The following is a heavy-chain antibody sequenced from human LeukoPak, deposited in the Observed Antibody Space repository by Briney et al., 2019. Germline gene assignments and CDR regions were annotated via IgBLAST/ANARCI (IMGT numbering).Heavy chain of an antibody. D-gene: IGHD3-3*01. CDR3: ARDFWSGYCSY. J-gene: IGHJ4*02. Sequence: ASVQVSCKASGYTFTGYYMHWVRQDPGQGLEWMGWMNPNSGNTGYAKKFQGRVTMTRNTSISTAYMELSSLRSEDTAVYYCARDFWSGYCSYWGQGTLVTVSS. CDR1: GYTFTGYY. CDR2: MNPNSGNT. V-gene: IGHV1-8*02.